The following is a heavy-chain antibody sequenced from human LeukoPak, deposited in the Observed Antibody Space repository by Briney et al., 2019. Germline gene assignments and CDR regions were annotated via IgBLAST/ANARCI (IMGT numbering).Heavy chain of an antibody. CDR3: ARAGRYCSGGSCPINTSYYYYMDV. CDR2: IIPIFGTA. J-gene: IGHJ6*03. V-gene: IGHV1-69*05. D-gene: IGHD2-15*01. CDR1: GGTFSSYA. Sequence: ASVKVSCKASGGTFSSYAISWVRQAPGQGLEWMGRIIPIFGTANYAQKFQGRVTITTDESTSTAYMELSSLRSEDTAVYYCARAGRYCSGGSCPINTSYYYYMDVWGKGTTVTVSS.